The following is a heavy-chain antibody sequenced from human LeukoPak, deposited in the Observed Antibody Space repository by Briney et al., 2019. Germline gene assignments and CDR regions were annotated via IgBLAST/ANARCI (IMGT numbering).Heavy chain of an antibody. CDR1: GGTFSSYA. D-gene: IGHD3-10*01. CDR3: GYYYGSGSQYDYYSYYMDV. V-gene: IGHV1-69*05. J-gene: IGHJ6*03. Sequence: GAAVKVSCKASGGTFSSYALSWVRPAPGRGLDWMGGIIPIFGTANYAQKLQGRGTITTDESTSTAYMGLRSLRSEDPAVYYCGYYYGSGSQYDYYSYYMDVWGKGTTVTVSS. CDR2: IIPIFGTA.